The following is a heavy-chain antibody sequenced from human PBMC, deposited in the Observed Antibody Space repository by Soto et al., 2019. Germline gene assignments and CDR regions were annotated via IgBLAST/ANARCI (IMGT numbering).Heavy chain of an antibody. D-gene: IGHD6-13*01. CDR3: AKSYSSNWYDYFDY. Sequence: GGSLRLSCAACEFTFSTYAMSWVRQAPGKGLEWVSAISGSGGSTYYADSVKGRFTISRDTSKNTLYLQMNSLRAEDTALYYCAKSYSSNWYDYFDYWGQGTLVTVSS. J-gene: IGHJ4*02. CDR2: ISGSGGST. V-gene: IGHV3-23*01. CDR1: EFTFSTYA.